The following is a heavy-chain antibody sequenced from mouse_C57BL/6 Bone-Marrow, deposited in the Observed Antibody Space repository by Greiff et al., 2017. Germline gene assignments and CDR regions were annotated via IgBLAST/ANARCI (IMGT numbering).Heavy chain of an antibody. V-gene: IGHV1-81*01. CDR3: ARGDYYGSNYLFAY. J-gene: IGHJ3*01. Sequence: VQLQQSGAELARPGASVKLSCKASGYTFTSYGISWVKQRTGQGLEWIGGIYPRSGNTYYNEKFKGKATLTAYKSSSTAYMELRSLTSEESAVYFCARGDYYGSNYLFAYWGQGTLVTVSA. CDR1: GYTFTSYG. D-gene: IGHD1-1*01. CDR2: IYPRSGNT.